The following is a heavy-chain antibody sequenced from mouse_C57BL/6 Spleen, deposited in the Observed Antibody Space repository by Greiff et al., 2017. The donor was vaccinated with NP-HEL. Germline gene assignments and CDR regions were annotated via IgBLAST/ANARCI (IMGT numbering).Heavy chain of an antibody. CDR3: ARRDYYGRAMDY. CDR2: ISSGSSTI. V-gene: IGHV5-17*01. CDR1: GFTFSDYG. Sequence: EVHLVESGGGLVKPGGSLKLSCAASGFTFSDYGMHWVRQAPEKGLEWVAYISSGSSTIYYADTVKGRFTISRDNAKNTLFLQMTSLRSEDTAMYYCARRDYYGRAMDYWGQGTSVTVSS. J-gene: IGHJ4*01. D-gene: IGHD1-2*01.